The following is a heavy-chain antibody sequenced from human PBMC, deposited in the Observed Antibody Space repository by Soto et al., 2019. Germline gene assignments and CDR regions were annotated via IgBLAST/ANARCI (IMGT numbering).Heavy chain of an antibody. D-gene: IGHD2-8*02. V-gene: IGHV3-48*02. Sequence: GGSLRLSCAASGFSFSDYPMNWVCQAPGKGLEWLSNIRSTSDDTYYAESLQGRFTISRDIARNSFYLQVDSLRDEDTAVYYCARLGFCTGTNCNHYFYYYAMDIWGQGTTVTVSS. CDR3: ARLGFCTGTNCNHYFYYYAMDI. CDR2: IRSTSDDT. J-gene: IGHJ6*02. CDR1: GFSFSDYP.